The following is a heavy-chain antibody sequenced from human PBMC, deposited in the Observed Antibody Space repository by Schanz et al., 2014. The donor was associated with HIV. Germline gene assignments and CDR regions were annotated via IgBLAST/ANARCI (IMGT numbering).Heavy chain of an antibody. J-gene: IGHJ6*02. CDR2: IIPTFGIA. Sequence: QVQLVQSGAEVKKPGSSVKVSCELSGDTFSSHAISWVRQAPGQGLEWMGGIIPTFGIANYAPKFQGRITITADESTSTAYLELRSLRSEDTAVHYCARGECDFWSGYCPHFHYSDLAVWGPGTSVTVSS. V-gene: IGHV1-69*01. CDR3: ARGECDFWSGYCPHFHYSDLAV. D-gene: IGHD3-3*01. CDR1: GDTFSSHA.